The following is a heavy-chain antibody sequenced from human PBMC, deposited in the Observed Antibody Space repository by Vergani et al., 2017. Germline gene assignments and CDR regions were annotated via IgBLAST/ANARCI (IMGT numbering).Heavy chain of an antibody. J-gene: IGHJ5*02. V-gene: IGHV4-34*01. Sequence: QVQLQQWGAGLLKPSETLSLTCAVYGGSFSGYYWSWIRQPPGKGLEWIGEINHSGSTNYNPSLKSRVTISVDTSKNQFSLKLSSGTAADTAVYYCASGAIENFNWFDPWGQGTLVTVSS. CDR1: GGSFSGYY. CDR3: ASGAIENFNWFDP. D-gene: IGHD2/OR15-2a*01. CDR2: INHSGST.